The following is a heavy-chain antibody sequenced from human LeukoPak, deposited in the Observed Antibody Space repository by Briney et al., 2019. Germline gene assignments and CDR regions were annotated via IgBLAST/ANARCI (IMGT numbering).Heavy chain of an antibody. V-gene: IGHV3-9*03. J-gene: IGHJ6*03. CDR2: ISWNSDTI. CDR3: AKGAARRRFYYYMDV. D-gene: IGHD6-6*01. CDR1: GFTFEDYA. Sequence: GRSLRLSCAASGFTFEDYAMHWVRQPPGKGLEWVSGISWNSDTIAYADSVKGRFTVSRDNAKNSLYLQMNSLRTDDMALYYCAKGAARRRFYYYMDVWGKGTTVTVSS.